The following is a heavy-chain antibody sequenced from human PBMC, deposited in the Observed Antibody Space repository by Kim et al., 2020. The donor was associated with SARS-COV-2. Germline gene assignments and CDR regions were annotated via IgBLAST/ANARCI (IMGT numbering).Heavy chain of an antibody. CDR3: ANDMVRGGGEY. J-gene: IGHJ4*02. CDR2: ISGSGGST. V-gene: IGHV3-23*01. Sequence: GGSLRLSCAASGFTFSSYAMSWVRQAPGKGLEWVSAISGSGGSTYYADSVKGRFTISRDNSKNTLYLQMNSLRAEDTAVYYCANDMVRGGGEYWGQGTLVTVAS. CDR1: GFTFSSYA. D-gene: IGHD3-10*01.